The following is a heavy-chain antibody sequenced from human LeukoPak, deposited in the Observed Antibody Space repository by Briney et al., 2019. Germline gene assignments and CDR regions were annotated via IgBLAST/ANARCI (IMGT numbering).Heavy chain of an antibody. D-gene: IGHD3-3*01. CDR2: IIPIIGIT. CDR3: ARSHNDFGDYY. V-gene: IGHV1-69*04. J-gene: IGHJ4*02. Sequence: ASAKVFCRASGGTFSYYAISWVRQAPGQGLEWMGRIIPIIGITNYAQKFQGRVTITADKSTSTAYMELSSLRSEDTAVYYCARSHNDFGDYYWGQGSLVTVSS. CDR1: GGTFSYYA.